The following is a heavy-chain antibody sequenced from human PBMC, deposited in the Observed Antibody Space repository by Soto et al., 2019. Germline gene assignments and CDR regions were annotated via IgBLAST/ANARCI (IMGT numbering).Heavy chain of an antibody. CDR3: ARTGGGMAARPLEY. D-gene: IGHD6-6*01. CDR2: ISAYNGNK. CDR1: GYMFTTYG. Sequence: QVQLVQSGGEVKKPGASVEVSCRTSGYMFTTYGMSWVRQAPGQGLEWMAWISAYNGNKKDAQKFQGRVTMTTDTSTSTVSMELRNLTSDETGTYFCARTGGGMAARPLEYWGQGTLVTVSS. V-gene: IGHV1-18*04. J-gene: IGHJ4*02.